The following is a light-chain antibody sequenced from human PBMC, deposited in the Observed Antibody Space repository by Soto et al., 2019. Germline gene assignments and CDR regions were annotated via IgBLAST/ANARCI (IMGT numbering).Light chain of an antibody. Sequence: ILMTQSPATLSISPVERPTLSCRASQSLTRDLAWYQQNPGKFPRLLIFGASIRATGIPARFSGSGSGTEFTLTIGSLQSEDCALYCCQQYNNWPGTFGQGTKV. CDR1: QSLTRD. CDR2: GAS. J-gene: IGKJ1*01. V-gene: IGKV3-15*01. CDR3: QQYNNWPGT.